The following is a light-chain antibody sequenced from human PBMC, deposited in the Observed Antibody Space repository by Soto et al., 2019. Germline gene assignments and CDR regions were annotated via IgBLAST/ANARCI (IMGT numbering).Light chain of an antibody. Sequence: DIPMPQSPSSLSASVVDRVTFTCQASQDINKNLIWYQQKPGKAPKLLIYDASDLETGVPSRFSGSGSGTGLTFTISSLQPEDFATYYCQQYESLPLTFCQGTRLEIK. CDR1: QDINKN. CDR2: DAS. J-gene: IGKJ5*01. CDR3: QQYESLPLT. V-gene: IGKV1-33*01.